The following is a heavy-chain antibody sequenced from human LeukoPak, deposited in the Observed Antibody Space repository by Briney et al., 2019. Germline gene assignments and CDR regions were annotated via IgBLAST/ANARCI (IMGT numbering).Heavy chain of an antibody. J-gene: IGHJ4*02. CDR1: GLTFSNYG. V-gene: IGHV3-21*01. CDR2: ISSSSSYI. Sequence: GGSLRLSCVASGLTFSNYGMSWVRQAPGKGLEWVSSISSSSSYIYYADSVKGRFTISRDNAKNSLYLRMNSLRAEDTAVYYCAREAGGSGSPLDYWGQGTLVTVSS. CDR3: AREAGGSGSPLDY. D-gene: IGHD3-10*01.